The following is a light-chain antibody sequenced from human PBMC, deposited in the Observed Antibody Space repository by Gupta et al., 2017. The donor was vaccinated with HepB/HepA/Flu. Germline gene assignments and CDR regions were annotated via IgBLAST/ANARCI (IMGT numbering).Light chain of an antibody. J-gene: IGLJ3*02. Sequence: SSSLTKDTAVSVVLEPTVSIRCQGDSLRSYYASWYQQKPGQAPVLVIYGKNNRPSGIPDRFSGSSSGNTASLTITGAQEEDEDDYCCNPRSSSSKGVFGRGTKLTVL. V-gene: IGLV3-19*01. CDR3: NPRSSSSKGV. CDR2: GKN. CDR1: SLRSYY.